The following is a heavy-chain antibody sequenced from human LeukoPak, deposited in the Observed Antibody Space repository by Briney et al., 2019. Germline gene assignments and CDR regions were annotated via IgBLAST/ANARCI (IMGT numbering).Heavy chain of an antibody. D-gene: IGHD4-11*01. V-gene: IGHV3-33*06. CDR1: GFRFSHHA. CDR2: IWSDGSEK. J-gene: IGHJ4*02. CDR3: VKDVQRGFDYTNSFDH. Sequence: PGKSLRLSCATSGFRFSHHAMHWVRQAPGKGLEWVAVIWSDGSEKYYADSVKGRFAISRDDSQKMVYLQMNSLRAEDTAVYYCVKDVQRGFDYTNSFDHWGQGTLVAVSS.